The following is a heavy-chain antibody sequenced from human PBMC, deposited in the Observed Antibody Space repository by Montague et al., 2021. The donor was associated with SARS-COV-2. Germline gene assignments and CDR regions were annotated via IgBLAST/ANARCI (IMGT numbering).Heavy chain of an antibody. D-gene: IGHD2-2*01. CDR1: GGSISSCY. CDR2: IYYSGST. Sequence: SETLSLTCTVSGGSISSCYWSWIWQPPGKGLEWIGSIYYSGSTNYNPSLKSRVTISVDTSKNQFSLKLSSVTAADTAVYYCARARQDVVVPALGIGAYYYYYYMDVWGKGTTVTVSS. J-gene: IGHJ6*03. CDR3: ARARQDVVVPALGIGAYYYYYYMDV. V-gene: IGHV4-59*12.